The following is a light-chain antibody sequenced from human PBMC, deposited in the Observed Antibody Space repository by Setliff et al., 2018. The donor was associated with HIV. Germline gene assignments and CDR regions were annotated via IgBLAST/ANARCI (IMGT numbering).Light chain of an antibody. CDR2: DVT. J-gene: IGLJ2*01. Sequence: ALTQPRSVSGSPGQSVTISCTGTSSDVGSYNYVSWYQQHPGKAPKLMIYDVTKRPSGVPDCFSGSKSGNTASLTISGLQAEDDADYYCCSYAGSYTPVIFGGGTKVTVL. V-gene: IGLV2-11*01. CDR1: SSDVGSYNY. CDR3: CSYAGSYTPVI.